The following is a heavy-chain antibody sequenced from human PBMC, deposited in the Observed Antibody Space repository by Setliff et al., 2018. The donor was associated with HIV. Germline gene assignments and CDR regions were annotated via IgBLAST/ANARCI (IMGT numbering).Heavy chain of an antibody. CDR2: IFNSGTT. J-gene: IGHJ3*02. CDR1: GDSISSCISTHY. Sequence: SETLSLTCTVSGDSISSCISTHYCTWIRQPPGAGLEWIGYIFNSGTTNYNPSLKSRVTISLDTSKNQFSLKLSSVTAADTAVYYCAREKRGYSYAKEAFDIWGHGTMVTVSS. V-gene: IGHV4-61*05. CDR3: AREKRGYSYAKEAFDI. D-gene: IGHD5-18*01.